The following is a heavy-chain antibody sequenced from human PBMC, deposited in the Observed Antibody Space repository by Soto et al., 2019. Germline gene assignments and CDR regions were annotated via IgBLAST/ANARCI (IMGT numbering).Heavy chain of an antibody. Sequence: GGSLRLSCAASGFTFSSYAISWVRQAPGKGLEWVSAISGSGGSTYYADSVKGRFTVSRDNSKNTLYLQMNSLRAEETAVYYCAKIKSMNMIVVTTPPSFDYCGQGTLVTVSS. CDR2: ISGSGGST. J-gene: IGHJ4*02. D-gene: IGHD3-22*01. CDR3: AKIKSMNMIVVTTPPSFDY. CDR1: GFTFSSYA. V-gene: IGHV3-23*01.